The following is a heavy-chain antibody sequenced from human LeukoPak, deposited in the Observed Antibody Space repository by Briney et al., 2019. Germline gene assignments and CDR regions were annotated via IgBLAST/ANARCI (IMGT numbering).Heavy chain of an antibody. CDR1: GGSISSYY. CDR3: ARDYYGSVTQHETSRWFDP. Sequence: PSEALSLTCTVSGGSISSYYWSWIRQPAGKGLEWIGRIYTSGSTNYNPSLKSRVTMSVDTSKNQFSLKLSSVTAADTAVYYCARDYYGSVTQHETSRWFDPWGQGTLVTVSS. V-gene: IGHV4-4*07. CDR2: IYTSGST. J-gene: IGHJ5*02. D-gene: IGHD3-10*01.